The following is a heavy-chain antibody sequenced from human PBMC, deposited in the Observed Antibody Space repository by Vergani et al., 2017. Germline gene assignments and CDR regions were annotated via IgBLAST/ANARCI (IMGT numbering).Heavy chain of an antibody. CDR2: ISSSGSTI. Sequence: VQLVESGGGVVQPGRSLRLSCAASGFTFSSYAMHWVRQAPGKGLEWVSYISSSGSTIYYADSVKGRFTISRDNAKNSLYLQMNSLRAEDTAVYYCASSSPKYHTVREDYWGQGTLVTVSS. CDR1: GFTFSSYA. J-gene: IGHJ4*02. D-gene: IGHD4-11*01. CDR3: ASSSPKYHTVREDY. V-gene: IGHV3-48*04.